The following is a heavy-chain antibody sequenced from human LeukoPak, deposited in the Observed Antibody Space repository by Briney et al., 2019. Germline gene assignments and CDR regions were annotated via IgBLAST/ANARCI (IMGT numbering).Heavy chain of an antibody. CDR1: GYTLTELS. V-gene: IGHV1-24*01. D-gene: IGHD1-26*01. J-gene: IGHJ4*02. Sequence: ASVKVSCKVSGYTLTELSMHWVRQAPGKGLEWMGGFDPEDGETIYAQKFQGRVTMTEDTSTDTAYMELSSLSSEDTAVYYCATAPAFSGSYYDPFDYWGQGTLVTVSS. CDR3: ATAPAFSGSYYDPFDY. CDR2: FDPEDGET.